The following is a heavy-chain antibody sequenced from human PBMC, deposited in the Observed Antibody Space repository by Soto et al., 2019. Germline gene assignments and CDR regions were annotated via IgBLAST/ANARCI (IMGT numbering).Heavy chain of an antibody. J-gene: IGHJ4*02. CDR2: IYYSGST. CDR3: ARGPGRRDGYNYPDY. D-gene: IGHD5-12*01. V-gene: IGHV4-30-4*01. CDR1: GGSISSGDYY. Sequence: SETLSLTCTVSGGSISSGDYYWSWIRQPPGKGLEWIGYIYYSGSTYYNPSLKSRVTISVDTSKNQFSLKLSSVTAADTAVYYCARGPGRRDGYNYPDYWGQGTLVTVSS.